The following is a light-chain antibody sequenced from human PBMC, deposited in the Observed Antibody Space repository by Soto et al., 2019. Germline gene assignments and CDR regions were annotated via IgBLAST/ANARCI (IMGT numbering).Light chain of an antibody. CDR1: QSLSSY. CDR2: AAS. CDR3: PHSYCTPLT. V-gene: IGKV1-39*01. Sequence: DLQMTQSPSSLSASVGDRVTITCRSSQSLSSYLNWYQQKPGKAPTLLIYAASSLHSVVPSRLSGRGTGTDFTLTILSLQPDDFATDYCPHSYCTPLTFGYRNKVEVK. J-gene: IGKJ1*01.